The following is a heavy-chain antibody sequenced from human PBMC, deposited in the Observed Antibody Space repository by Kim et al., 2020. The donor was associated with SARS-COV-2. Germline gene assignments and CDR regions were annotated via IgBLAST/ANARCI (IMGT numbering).Heavy chain of an antibody. CDR2: ISYDGSNK. V-gene: IGHV3-30-3*01. J-gene: IGHJ4*03. D-gene: IGHD2-2*01. Sequence: GGSLRLSCAASGFTFSSYAMHWVRQAPGKGLEWVAVISYDGSNKYYADSVKGRFTISRDNSKNTLYLQMNSLRAEDTAVYYCAREALYCSSTSCYFDYWG. CDR3: AREALYCSSTSCYFDY. CDR1: GFTFSSYA.